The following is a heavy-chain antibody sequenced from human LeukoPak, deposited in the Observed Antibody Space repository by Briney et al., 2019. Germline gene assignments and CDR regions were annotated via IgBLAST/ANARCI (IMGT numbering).Heavy chain of an antibody. D-gene: IGHD3-10*01. J-gene: IGHJ5*02. CDR3: AKGGVLLWFGELSA. Sequence: GGSLRLSCAASGFTFSSYSMNWVRQAPGKGLEWVSYISSSSSTIYYADSVKGRFTISRDNAKNSLYLQMNSLRAEDTAVYYCAKGGVLLWFGELSAWGQGTLVTVSS. CDR1: GFTFSSYS. CDR2: ISSSSSTI. V-gene: IGHV3-48*01.